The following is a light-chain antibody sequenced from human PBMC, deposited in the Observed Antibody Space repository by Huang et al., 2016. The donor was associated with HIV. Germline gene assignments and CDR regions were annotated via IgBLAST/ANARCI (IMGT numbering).Light chain of an antibody. CDR3: QQYYSSPQT. V-gene: IGKV4-1*01. CDR2: WAY. Sequence: DIILTQSPDSLAVSLGERASLSCRSSQSVYSTSTSKDYMAWFKQKPGQPPKLLLFWAYTREAGVPDRFSGSGSGTHFTLTIANLEAEDAAIYYCQQYYSSPQTFGQGTRVEVK. J-gene: IGKJ1*01. CDR1: QSVYSTSTSKDY.